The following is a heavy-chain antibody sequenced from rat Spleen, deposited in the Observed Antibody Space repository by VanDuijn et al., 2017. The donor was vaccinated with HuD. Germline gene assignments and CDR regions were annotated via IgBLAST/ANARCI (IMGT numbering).Heavy chain of an antibody. J-gene: IGHJ3*01. V-gene: IGHV5-17*01. CDR2: IIYDGSST. CDR1: GFTFSDCA. Sequence: EVHLVESGGGLVQPGRSLKLSCAASGFTFSDCAMAWVRQAPTKGLEWVATIIYDGSSTFYRDSVKGRFTISRDNAKSSLYLQMDSLRSEDTATYYCARGALQWSNWFAYWGQGTLVTVSS. CDR3: ARGALQWSNWFAY. D-gene: IGHD1-1*01.